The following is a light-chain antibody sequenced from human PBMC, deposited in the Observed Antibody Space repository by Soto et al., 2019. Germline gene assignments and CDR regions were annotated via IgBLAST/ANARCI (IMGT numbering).Light chain of an antibody. CDR1: SSNIGSTYD. CDR3: QSYDDSLSVHYV. CDR2: GNT. Sequence: QSGLTQPPSVSGAPGQRVTISCTGSSSNIGSTYDVQWYQQLPGTAPKLLIHGNTDRPSGLPDRFSGSKSGTSASLAITGLQADDEADYYCQSYDDSLSVHYVFGTGTKVTVL. J-gene: IGLJ1*01. V-gene: IGLV1-40*01.